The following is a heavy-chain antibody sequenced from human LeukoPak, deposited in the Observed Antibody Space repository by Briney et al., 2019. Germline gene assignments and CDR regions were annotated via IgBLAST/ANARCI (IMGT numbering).Heavy chain of an antibody. J-gene: IGHJ3*02. CDR1: GYTFTIYY. D-gene: IGHD2-21*02. CDR2: INPNGGST. CDR3: ARGPRRGAPTAVPQGPLDGFDI. V-gene: IGHV1-46*01. Sequence: ASVKVSCKTFGYTFTIYYIHWVRQAPGQGLEWMGVINPNGGSTSYPQKFQGRITLTADTSTSTVHMELSSPRSEDTTMYYCARGPRRGAPTAVPQGPLDGFDIWGQGTMVTVSS.